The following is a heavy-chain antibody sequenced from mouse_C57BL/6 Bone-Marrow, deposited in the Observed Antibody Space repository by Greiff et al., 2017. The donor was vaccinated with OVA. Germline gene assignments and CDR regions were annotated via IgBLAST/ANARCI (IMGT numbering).Heavy chain of an antibody. Sequence: EVQVVESGGDLVKPGGSLKLSCAASGFTFSSYGMSWVRQTPDKRLEWVATISSGGSYTYYPDSVKGRFTISRDNAKNTLYLQMSSLKSEDTAMYYCARQRFPFACWGQGTLVTVSA. CDR1: GFTFSSYG. J-gene: IGHJ3*01. V-gene: IGHV5-6*01. CDR2: ISSGGSYT. CDR3: ARQRFPFAC.